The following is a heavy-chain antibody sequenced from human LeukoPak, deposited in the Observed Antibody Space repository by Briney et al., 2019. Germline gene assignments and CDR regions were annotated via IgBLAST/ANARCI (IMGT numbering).Heavy chain of an antibody. CDR3: ARYFDWPWAFDI. CDR1: GGSISNDY. J-gene: IGHJ3*02. V-gene: IGHV4-59*01. Sequence: PSETLSLTCTVSGGSISNDYLTWIRQPPGKGLEWIGYIYYSGSTNYNPSLKSRVTISVDTSKNQFSLRLNSVTAADTAVYYCARYFDWPWAFDIWGQGTMVTVSS. CDR2: IYYSGST. D-gene: IGHD3-9*01.